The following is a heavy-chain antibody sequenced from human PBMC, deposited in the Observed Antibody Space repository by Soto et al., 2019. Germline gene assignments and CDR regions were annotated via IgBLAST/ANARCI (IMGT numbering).Heavy chain of an antibody. CDR2: IYYNGNT. J-gene: IGHJ6*02. D-gene: IGHD4-17*01. CDR3: ARATTVTSSFFYYGLDV. CDR1: GGSISSDDYY. V-gene: IGHV4-30-4*08. Sequence: QVQLQESGPGLVKPSQTLSLTCSVSGGSISSDDYYWTWVRQPPGKGLEWIGHIYYNGNTYYTPSLKSRLTMSLDTSQNQFSLHLSSVIAADSALYFCARATTVTSSFFYYGLDVWGQGTTVTVSS.